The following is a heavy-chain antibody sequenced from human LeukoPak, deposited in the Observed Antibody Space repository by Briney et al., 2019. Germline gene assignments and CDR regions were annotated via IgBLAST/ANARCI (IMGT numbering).Heavy chain of an antibody. D-gene: IGHD6-13*01. CDR3: ASSIAAPGQRYFHH. J-gene: IGHJ1*01. Sequence: SETLSLTCTVSGGSISSYYWSWIRQPAGKGLEWIGRIYTSGSTNYNPSLKSRVTISVDTSKKQFSLKLNSVTAADTAVYYCASSIAAPGQRYFHHWGQGTLVTVSS. CDR1: GGSISSYY. V-gene: IGHV4-4*07. CDR2: IYTSGST.